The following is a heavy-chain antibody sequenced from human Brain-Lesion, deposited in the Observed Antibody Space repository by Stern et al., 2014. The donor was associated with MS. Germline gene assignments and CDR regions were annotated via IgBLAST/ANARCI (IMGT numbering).Heavy chain of an antibody. CDR2: IYYSGNP. V-gene: IGHV4-39*01. CDR1: GGSVSSTSYA. Sequence: VQLVQSGPGLVKPSETLSLTCTVAGGSVSSTSYAWAWIRQPPGKGLEWIGTIYYSGNPIYSPPLKTRLPISLDASKNQFPLRLSFVTAADTAVYYCAGEEDIRYCSGGSCTGNWFDPWGQGTLVTVSS. CDR3: AGEEDIRYCSGGSCTGNWFDP. J-gene: IGHJ5*02. D-gene: IGHD2-15*01.